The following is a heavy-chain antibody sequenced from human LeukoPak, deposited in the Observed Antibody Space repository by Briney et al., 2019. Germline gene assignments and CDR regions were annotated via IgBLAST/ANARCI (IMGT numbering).Heavy chain of an antibody. V-gene: IGHV4-31*03. D-gene: IGHD2-2*01. CDR2: IYYSGNT. CDR3: ARGDSTVHWFDP. Sequence: SETLSLTCTVSGGSISSGGYYWSWIRQHPGKGLEWIGYIYYSGNTYYNPSLKSRVTISIDTSKNQFSLKLSSVTAADTAVYYCARGDSTVHWFDPWGQGTLVTVSS. J-gene: IGHJ5*02. CDR1: GGSISSGGYY.